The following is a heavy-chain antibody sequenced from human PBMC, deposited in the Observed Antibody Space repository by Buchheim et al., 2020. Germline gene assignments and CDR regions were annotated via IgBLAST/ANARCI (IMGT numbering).Heavy chain of an antibody. Sequence: QVQLVESGGGVVQPGRSLRLSCAASGFTFSSYAMHWVRQAPGKGLEWVAVISYDGSNKYYADSVKGRFTISRDNSKNTLYLQMNSLRAEDTAVYYCARDGLAAPNYYCYGMDVWGQGTT. V-gene: IGHV3-30-3*01. J-gene: IGHJ6*02. CDR2: ISYDGSNK. D-gene: IGHD6-13*01. CDR1: GFTFSSYA. CDR3: ARDGLAAPNYYCYGMDV.